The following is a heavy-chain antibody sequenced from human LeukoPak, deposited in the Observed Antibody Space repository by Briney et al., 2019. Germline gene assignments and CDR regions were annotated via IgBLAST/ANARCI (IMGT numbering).Heavy chain of an antibody. V-gene: IGHV4-30-2*01. CDR3: AAFRRGYSYGSLHP. J-gene: IGHJ5*02. CDR1: GGSISSGGYY. D-gene: IGHD5-18*01. Sequence: SQTLSLTCTVSGGSISSGGYYWSWIRQPPGKGLVWIGYIYHSGSTYYNPSLKSRVTISVDKSKNQFSLKLSSVTAADTAVYYCAAFRRGYSYGSLHPWGQGTLVTVSS. CDR2: IYHSGST.